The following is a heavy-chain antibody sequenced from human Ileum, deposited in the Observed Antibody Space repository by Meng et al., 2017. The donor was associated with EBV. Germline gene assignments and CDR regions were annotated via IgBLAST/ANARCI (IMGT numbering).Heavy chain of an antibody. J-gene: IGHJ4*02. Sequence: QLLRRGVGPGRGELRGTLSLACGFSGGCISRSNYCWGWIRQPPGKGLEWIQSICYTDYTYYNPSLKSRVTISADKSKNQFSLRLNSLTAAGTAVYYCAMGPDYAKTGYWGQGTLVTVSS. V-gene: IGHV4-39*01. D-gene: IGHD4-17*01. CDR1: GGCISRSNYC. CDR3: AMGPDYAKTGY. CDR2: ICYTDYT.